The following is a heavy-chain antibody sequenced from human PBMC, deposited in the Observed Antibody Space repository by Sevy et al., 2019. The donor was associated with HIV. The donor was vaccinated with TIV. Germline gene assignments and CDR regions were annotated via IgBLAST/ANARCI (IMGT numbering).Heavy chain of an antibody. CDR1: GFTFRSFE. J-gene: IGHJ6*02. V-gene: IGHV3-48*03. CDR2: ISSSGDTT. CDR3: AKRGGQYDLGMDV. D-gene: IGHD3-3*01. Sequence: GGSLRLSCAASGFTFRSFEMNWVRQAPGKGLEWVSYISSSGDTTDYTYSVRGRFTISRDNAKKSLYLQMNSLRGEDTAIYYCAKRGGQYDLGMDVWGQGTTVTVSS.